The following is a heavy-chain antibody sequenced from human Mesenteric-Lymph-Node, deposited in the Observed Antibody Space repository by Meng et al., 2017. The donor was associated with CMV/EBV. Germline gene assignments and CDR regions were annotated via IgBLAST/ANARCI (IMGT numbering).Heavy chain of an antibody. D-gene: IGHD1-26*01. CDR1: GGSISSSSYY. V-gene: IGHV4-39*02. J-gene: IGHJ4*02. CDR2: IYYSGST. Sequence: SETLSLTCTVSGGSISSSSYYWGWIRQPPGKGLEWIGNIYYSGSTYNNPSLKSRVTISVDTSKNQFSLKLSSVAAADTAVFYCARESTLGASGLTDYWGQGTLVTVSS. CDR3: ARESTLGASGLTDY.